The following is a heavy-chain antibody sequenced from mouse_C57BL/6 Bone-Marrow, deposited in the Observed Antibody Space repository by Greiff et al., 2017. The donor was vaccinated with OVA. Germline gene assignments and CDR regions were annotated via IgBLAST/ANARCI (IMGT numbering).Heavy chain of an antibody. Sequence: EVQRVESGPGLVKPSQSLSLTCSVTGYSITSDYWNWIRKFPGNNLEYMGDISYSGSTYYYPSLKSRIARTRDTSPNQYDLKLHTVTTEDTATDYCARLPTRTPYYFDYWGQGTTLTVSS. CDR1: GYSITSDY. CDR2: ISYSGST. V-gene: IGHV3-8*01. J-gene: IGHJ2*01. CDR3: ARLPTRTPYYFDY.